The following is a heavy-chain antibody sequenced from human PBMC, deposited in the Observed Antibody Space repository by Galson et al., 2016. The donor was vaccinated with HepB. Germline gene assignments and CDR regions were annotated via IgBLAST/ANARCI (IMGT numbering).Heavy chain of an antibody. Sequence: SLRLSCAASGFTFDEYAMHWVRQAPGKGLEWVSNISWNSGTIHYMDSVKGRFTTSRDNAKNSLYLQMDGLKTDDTALYYCAKDMSAGAAASGCFDCWGQGTRVTVSS. V-gene: IGHV3-9*01. D-gene: IGHD6-13*01. CDR2: ISWNSGTI. CDR3: AKDMSAGAAASGCFDC. CDR1: GFTFDEYA. J-gene: IGHJ4*02.